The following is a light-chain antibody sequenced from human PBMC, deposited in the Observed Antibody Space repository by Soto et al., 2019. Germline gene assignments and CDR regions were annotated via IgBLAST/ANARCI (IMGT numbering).Light chain of an antibody. V-gene: IGLV2-8*01. CDR3: SSFVAGNNYWV. Sequence: QSALTQPPSASGSPGRSVTISCTGTSSEVGGYDYVSWFQQHPGKAPKLIIYEVTKRPSGVPDRFSASKSGNTASLTVSWLQADYEAYYYCSSFVAGNNYWVFGGGTKLTVL. J-gene: IGLJ3*02. CDR1: SSEVGGYDY. CDR2: EVT.